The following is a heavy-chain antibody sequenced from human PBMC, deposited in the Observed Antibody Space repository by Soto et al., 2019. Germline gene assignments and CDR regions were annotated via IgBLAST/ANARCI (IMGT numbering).Heavy chain of an antibody. CDR1: GFIFNEYG. CDR3: ARWGCSGSNCNLNQRSFDL. Sequence: QVQLVESGGGVVQPGRSLRLSCAASGFIFNEYGMYWVRQAPGKGLEWVAVIWYDGSNKYYADSVKGRFTFSRDNSKNTMSLKMNSLRVEDTAIYYCARWGCSGSNCNLNQRSFDLWGQGTLVTVSS. D-gene: IGHD2-15*01. J-gene: IGHJ4*02. V-gene: IGHV3-33*01. CDR2: IWYDGSNK.